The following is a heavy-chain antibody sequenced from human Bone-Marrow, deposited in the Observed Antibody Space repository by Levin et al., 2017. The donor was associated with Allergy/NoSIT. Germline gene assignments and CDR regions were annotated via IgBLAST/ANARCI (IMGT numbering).Heavy chain of an antibody. CDR2: IIPIFGTA. Sequence: KISCKASGGTFSSYAISWVRQAPGQGLEWMGGIIPIFGTANYAQKFQGRVTITADESTSTAYMELSSLRSEDTAVYYCARGSGDIVVVPAAFLRPNYYYYGMDVWGQGTTVTVSS. CDR3: ARGSGDIVVVPAAFLRPNYYYYGMDV. J-gene: IGHJ6*02. D-gene: IGHD2-2*01. CDR1: GGTFSSYA. V-gene: IGHV1-69*01.